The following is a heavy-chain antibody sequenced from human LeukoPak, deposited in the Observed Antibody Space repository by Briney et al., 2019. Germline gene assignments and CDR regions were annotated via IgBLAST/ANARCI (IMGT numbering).Heavy chain of an antibody. CDR1: VFLFSSYA. CDR2: ISYDGSNK. CDR3: ARGEAAAGTEDYYYYGMDV. D-gene: IGHD6-13*01. V-gene: IGHV3-30*04. J-gene: IGHJ6*02. Sequence: GGPLRLSCAASVFLFSSYAVQCVPQAPGKGLEGVADISYDGSNKADADSVKGRFTISRDNSKNTLYLQMNSLRDEDTAVYYCARGEAAAGTEDYYYYGMDVWGQGTTVTVSS.